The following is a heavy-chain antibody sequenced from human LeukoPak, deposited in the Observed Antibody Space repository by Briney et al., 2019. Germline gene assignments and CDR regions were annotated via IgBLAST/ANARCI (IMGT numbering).Heavy chain of an antibody. V-gene: IGHV3-7*01. CDR1: GFSFSSYW. D-gene: IGHD2-2*01. CDR2: IKQDGTEK. Sequence: GGSLRLSCAASGFSFSSYWMIWVRQAPGKGLEWVADIKQDGTEKYYVDSVKGRFTISRDNAKKSLYLQMNSLRAEDTAVYYCARAYQLLFVDTHFDYWGQGTLVTVSS. J-gene: IGHJ4*02. CDR3: ARAYQLLFVDTHFDY.